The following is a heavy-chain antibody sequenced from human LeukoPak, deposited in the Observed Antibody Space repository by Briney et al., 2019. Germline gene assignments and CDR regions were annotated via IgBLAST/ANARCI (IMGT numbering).Heavy chain of an antibody. J-gene: IGHJ4*02. V-gene: IGHV1-2*02. D-gene: IGHD6-13*01. CDR3: AREIAAAGFFDY. Sequence: ASVKVSCKASGYTFTGYYMHWVRQAPGQGLEWMGWINPNSGGTNYAQKFQGRVTMTRDTSISTAYMELSSLRSEDTAVYYCAREIAAAGFFDYWGQGTLVTVSS. CDR2: INPNSGGT. CDR1: GYTFTGYY.